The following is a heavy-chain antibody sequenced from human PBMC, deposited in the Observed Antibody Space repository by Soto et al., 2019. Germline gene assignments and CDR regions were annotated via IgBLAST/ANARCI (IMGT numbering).Heavy chain of an antibody. D-gene: IGHD6-13*01. V-gene: IGHV4-61*01. Sequence: QVQLQESGPGLVKPSETLSLTCTVSGGSVSSGSYYWSWIRQPPGKGLEWIGYIYYSGSTNYNPSLKSRVTISVDTHKNQFSLKLSSVTAADTAVYYCARVLLHQLVPTVFDYWGQGTLVTVSS. CDR3: ARVLLHQLVPTVFDY. CDR1: GGSVSSGSYY. J-gene: IGHJ4*02. CDR2: IYYSGST.